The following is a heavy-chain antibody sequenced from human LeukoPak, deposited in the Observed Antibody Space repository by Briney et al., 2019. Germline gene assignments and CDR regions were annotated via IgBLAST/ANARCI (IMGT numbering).Heavy chain of an antibody. J-gene: IGHJ4*02. Sequence: GSLSLSCPALGSPLGSFTRHGVRQAPGKGLEYVSAISNNGGTTYYANSVKGRFTISRDNSKNPLYLQMGSLRVEDMAVYYSPRVPSSGTYGDYWGQGTLVTVSS. CDR2: ISNNGGTT. D-gene: IGHD1-26*01. V-gene: IGHV3-64*01. CDR1: GSPLGSFT. CDR3: PRVPSSGTYGDY.